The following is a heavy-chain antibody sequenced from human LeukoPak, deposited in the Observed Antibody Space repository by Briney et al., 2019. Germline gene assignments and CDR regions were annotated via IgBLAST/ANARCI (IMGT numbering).Heavy chain of an antibody. J-gene: IGHJ4*02. CDR3: ALVPPMYYFDY. D-gene: IGHD6-6*01. Sequence: GGSLRLSCAASGFTFSTYAMSWVRQAPGKGLEWVSATNDGGGFAYYADSVKGRFTISRDNSKNTLYLQMNSLRAEDTAVYYCALVPPMYYFDYWGQGTLVTVSS. V-gene: IGHV3-23*01. CDR2: TNDGGGFA. CDR1: GFTFSTYA.